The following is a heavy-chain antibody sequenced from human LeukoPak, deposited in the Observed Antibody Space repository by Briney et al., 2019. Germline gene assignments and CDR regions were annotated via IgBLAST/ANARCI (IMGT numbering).Heavy chain of an antibody. CDR1: GYTFASYA. CDR3: ARVTDMGDVDTAMADFDY. Sequence: ASVKVSCKASGYTFASYAMHWVRQAPGQRLEWMGWINAGNGNTKYSQEFQGRVTMTTDTSTSTAYMELRSLRSDDTAVYYCARVTDMGDVDTAMADFDYWGQGTLVTVSS. J-gene: IGHJ4*02. CDR2: INAGNGNT. V-gene: IGHV1-3*01. D-gene: IGHD5-18*01.